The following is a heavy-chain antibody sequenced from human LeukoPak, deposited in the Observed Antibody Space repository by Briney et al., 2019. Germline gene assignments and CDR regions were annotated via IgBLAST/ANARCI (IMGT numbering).Heavy chain of an antibody. V-gene: IGHV3-7*01. CDR2: INPDGNKK. CDR3: ARDLAYSRLDY. J-gene: IGHJ4*02. D-gene: IGHD5-18*01. Sequence: GSLRLSCAASGFTFSNYAMHWVRQAPGKGLEWVASINPDGNKKYSADSVKGRFTISRDNAENSLYLQMNSLRVEDTAFYYCARDLAYSRLDYWGQGMLVTVSS. CDR1: GFTFSNYA.